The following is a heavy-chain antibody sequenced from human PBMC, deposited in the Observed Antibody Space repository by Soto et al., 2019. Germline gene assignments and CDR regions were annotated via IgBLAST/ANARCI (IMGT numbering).Heavy chain of an antibody. V-gene: IGHV4-34*01. CDR2: INHTGST. D-gene: IGHD2-8*02. Sequence: QVQLQQWGAGLLKPSETLSLTCAVYGGSFSGYSWTWIRQPPGTGLEWIGEINHTGSTNYNPSLKSRVTISVDPSKNQFSLKLTPVAAADTAGYYCARDKITGLFDYWGQGTLVTVSS. CDR1: GGSFSGYS. J-gene: IGHJ4*02. CDR3: ARDKITGLFDY.